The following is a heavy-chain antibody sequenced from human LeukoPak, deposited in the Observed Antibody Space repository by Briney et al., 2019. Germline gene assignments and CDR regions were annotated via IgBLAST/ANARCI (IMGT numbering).Heavy chain of an antibody. CDR3: ARTMATIPDGGYFDL. J-gene: IGHJ2*01. D-gene: IGHD5-24*01. CDR2: IYYSGST. CDR1: GGSISSYY. Sequence: PSETLSLTCTVSGGSISSYYWSWIRQPPGKGLEWIGYIYYSGSTNYNPSLKSRVTISVDTSKNQFSLKLSSVTAADTAVYYCARTMATIPDGGYFDLWGRGTLVTVFS. V-gene: IGHV4-59*01.